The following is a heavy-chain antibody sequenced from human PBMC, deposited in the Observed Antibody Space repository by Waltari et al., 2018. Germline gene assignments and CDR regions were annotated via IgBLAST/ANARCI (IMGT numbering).Heavy chain of an antibody. J-gene: IGHJ4*02. CDR3: AQFLTGTTTEDYFDY. D-gene: IGHD1-20*01. CDR2: IYWNDDK. CDR1: GFSPRTSGVG. Sequence: QITLKESGPTLVKPTQTLTLTCTFSGFSPRTSGVGVRWIRPPPGKALEWLALIYWNDDKRYSPSMKSRLTITKDTSKNQVVLTKTNMDPVDTATYYCAQFLTGTTTEDYFDYWGQGTLVTVSS. V-gene: IGHV2-5*01.